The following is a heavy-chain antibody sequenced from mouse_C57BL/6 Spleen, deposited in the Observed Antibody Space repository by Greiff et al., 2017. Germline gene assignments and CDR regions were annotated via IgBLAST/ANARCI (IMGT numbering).Heavy chain of an antibody. CDR2: IYPGDGDT. D-gene: IGHD2-1*01. J-gene: IGHJ4*01. CDR3: ARDWDNYGNYEGYAMDY. CDR1: GYAFSSSW. V-gene: IGHV1-82*01. Sequence: QVQLQQSGPELVKPGASVKISCKASGYAFSSSWMNWVKQRPGKGLEWIGRIYPGDGDTNYNGKFKGKATLTADKSSSTAYMQLSSLTSEDSAVYFCARDWDNYGNYEGYAMDYWGQGTSVTVSS.